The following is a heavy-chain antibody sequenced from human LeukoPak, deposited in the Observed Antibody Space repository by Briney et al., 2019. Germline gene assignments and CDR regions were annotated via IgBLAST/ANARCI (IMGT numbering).Heavy chain of an antibody. CDR2: INAGNGNT. CDR3: ARDNLYSSGWYGDY. J-gene: IGHJ4*02. V-gene: IGHV1-3*01. CDR1: GYTFTSYA. D-gene: IGHD6-19*01. Sequence: GASVKVSCKASGYTFTSYAMHWVRQAPGQRLEWMGWINAGNGNTKYLQKFQGRVTITRDTSVSTAYMELSSLRSEDTAVYYCARDNLYSSGWYGDYWGQGTLVTVSS.